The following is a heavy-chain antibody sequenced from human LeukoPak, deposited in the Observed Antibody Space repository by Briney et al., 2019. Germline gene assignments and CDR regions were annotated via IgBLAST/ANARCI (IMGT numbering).Heavy chain of an antibody. CDR1: GGSISRSSYY. D-gene: IGHD4-17*01. Sequence: SETLSLTCIVSGGSISRSSYYWGWIRRTPGKGLEWIGSTYYSGSTYYKSSLKSRVTISLDTSKNQFSLKLSSVTAADTAVYYCARRPYGGLSRGLPKPFDYWDQGTLVTVSS. J-gene: IGHJ4*02. V-gene: IGHV4-39*07. CDR2: TYYSGST. CDR3: ARRPYGGLSRGLPKPFDY.